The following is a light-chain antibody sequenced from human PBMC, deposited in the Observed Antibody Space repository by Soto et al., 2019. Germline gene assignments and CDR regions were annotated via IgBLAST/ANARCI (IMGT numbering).Light chain of an antibody. CDR3: QQYVTSPYI. CDR2: GVS. V-gene: IGKV3-20*01. CDR1: EAINNNF. J-gene: IGKJ2*01. Sequence: EIVLTQSPGALSVAPGETVSLSCRASEAINNNFVAWYQQRPGQVPRLLMYGVSTRATGIPDRFSGSGSGTDFTLTISRLEPEDFAVYYCQQYVTSPYIFGQGTKLEIK.